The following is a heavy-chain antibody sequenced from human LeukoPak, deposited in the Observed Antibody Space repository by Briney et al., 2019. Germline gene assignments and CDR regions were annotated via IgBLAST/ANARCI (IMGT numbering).Heavy chain of an antibody. CDR3: ARKLYGPGSYYLDY. V-gene: IGHV3-48*04. J-gene: IGHJ4*02. D-gene: IGHD3-10*01. CDR1: GFTFSSYS. CDR2: ISGSSNLI. Sequence: GGSLRLSCAASGFTFSSYSMNWVRQAPGKGLEWVSFISGSSNLIYYADSVKGRFTISRDNAKNSLYLQMNSLRAEDAAVYYCARKLYGPGSYYLDYWGQGTLVTVSS.